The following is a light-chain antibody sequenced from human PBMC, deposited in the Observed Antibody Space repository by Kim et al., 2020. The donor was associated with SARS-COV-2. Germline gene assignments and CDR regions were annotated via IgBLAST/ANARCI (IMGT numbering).Light chain of an antibody. CDR2: NDS. Sequence: SYELTQPPSVSVAPGKTARIPCGGNNIGSKTVHWYQQNPGQAPVLVIYNDSDRPSGIPERFSGSNSGNTATLTISRVGAGDEADYFCQVWDSSTDHVVFGGETQLTVL. CDR3: QVWDSSTDHVV. CDR1: NIGSKT. J-gene: IGLJ2*01. V-gene: IGLV3-21*04.